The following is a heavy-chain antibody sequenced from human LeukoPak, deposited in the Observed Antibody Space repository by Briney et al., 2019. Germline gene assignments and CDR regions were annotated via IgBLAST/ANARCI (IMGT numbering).Heavy chain of an antibody. CDR1: GGSISSSTYY. J-gene: IGHJ4*02. V-gene: IGHV4-39*02. Sequence: PPETLSHTRTVSGGSISSSTYYWGWIRQPPGKGLEWIGAIYNTGTTYYNPSLRSRVTISVDTSKNHFSLNLRSVTAADTALYYCASAPRQASIGGLDYWGQGTLVSVSS. D-gene: IGHD3-16*01. CDR2: IYNTGTT. CDR3: ASAPRQASIGGLDY.